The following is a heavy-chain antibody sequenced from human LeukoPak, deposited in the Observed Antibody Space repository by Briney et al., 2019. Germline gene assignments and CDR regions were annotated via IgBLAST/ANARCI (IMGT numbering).Heavy chain of an antibody. J-gene: IGHJ2*01. CDR2: IYYSGST. D-gene: IGHD3-22*01. V-gene: IGHV4-39*01. Sequence: SETLSLTCTVSGVSISSSSYYWGWMRQPPGKGLEWIGTIYYSGSTYYNPSLKSRLTMSVDTSKNQFSLKLSSVTVADTAIYYCARQTYYYDSSGYPYWYFDLWGRGTLVTVSS. CDR3: ARQTYYYDSSGYPYWYFDL. CDR1: GVSISSSSYY.